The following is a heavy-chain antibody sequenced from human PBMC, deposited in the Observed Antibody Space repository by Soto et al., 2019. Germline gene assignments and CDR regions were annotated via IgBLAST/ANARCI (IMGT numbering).Heavy chain of an antibody. V-gene: IGHV3-23*01. D-gene: IGHD2-2*01. CDR2: ISGSGGST. CDR1: GFTFSSYA. Sequence: GGSLRLSCAASGFTFSSYAMSCVRQAPGKGLEWVSAISGSGGSTYYADSVKGRFTISRDNSKNTLYLQMNSLRAEDTAVYYCAKDDPDEMARAPGYYYGMDVWGQGTTVTLSS. J-gene: IGHJ6*02. CDR3: AKDDPDEMARAPGYYYGMDV.